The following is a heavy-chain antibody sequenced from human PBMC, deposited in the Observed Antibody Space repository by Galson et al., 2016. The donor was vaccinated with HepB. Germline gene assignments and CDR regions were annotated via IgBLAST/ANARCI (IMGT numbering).Heavy chain of an antibody. J-gene: IGHJ4*02. D-gene: IGHD3-22*01. CDR2: ILYDGSNK. Sequence: LRLSCAASGLTFSSDVMHWVRQAPGKGLEWVAVILYDGSNKEYADSVKGRFTISRDNSKNTLYLQMNSLRVEDTAVYYCATDSSARGYFDYWGQGTLVTVSS. V-gene: IGHV3-30*04. CDR1: GLTFSSDV. CDR3: ATDSSARGYFDY.